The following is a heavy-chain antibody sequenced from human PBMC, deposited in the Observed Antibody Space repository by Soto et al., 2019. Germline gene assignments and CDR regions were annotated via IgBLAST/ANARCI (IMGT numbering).Heavy chain of an antibody. D-gene: IGHD2-2*01. CDR3: EKGGYCTSISCPRWFDP. CDR1: GFTFSNYA. Sequence: VGSLRLSCAASGFTFSNYAMSWVRQAPGKGLEWVSGISATGGSTYYADSVKGRFTISRDNSRNTLYLQMNSLRAEDTAFYYCEKGGYCTSISCPRWFDPWGQGTLVTVSS. J-gene: IGHJ5*02. CDR2: ISATGGST. V-gene: IGHV3-23*01.